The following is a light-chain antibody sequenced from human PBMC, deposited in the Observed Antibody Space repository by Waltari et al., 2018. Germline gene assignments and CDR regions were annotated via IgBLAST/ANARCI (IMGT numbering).Light chain of an antibody. V-gene: IGLV2-14*03. CDR3: SSFTTRSTWV. J-gene: IGLJ3*02. CDR2: DVS. Sequence: QFALTHPASVSGSPGQSITISCTGTSSDIGTYYYVSWYKQHPGEAPKLILYDVSHRPSGVPNRFSGSKSDNTASLTISGLQAEDESDYYCSSFTTRSTWVFGGGTKLTVL. CDR1: SSDIGTYYY.